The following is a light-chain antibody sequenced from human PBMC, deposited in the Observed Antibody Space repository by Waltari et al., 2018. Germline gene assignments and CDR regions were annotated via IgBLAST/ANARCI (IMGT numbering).Light chain of an antibody. CDR2: RTN. V-gene: IGLV10-54*04. J-gene: IGLJ1*01. CDR1: KNNVGNQE. Sequence: QAGLTQPPSVSKALKQTATLTCIGNKNNVGNQEVVWLHQRQGHPPKLLSSRTNNRPSGISERFSTSRSGNTASLTISGLQAEDEGDYYCAAWDNNLNAYVFGPGTKVTVL. CDR3: AAWDNNLNAYV.